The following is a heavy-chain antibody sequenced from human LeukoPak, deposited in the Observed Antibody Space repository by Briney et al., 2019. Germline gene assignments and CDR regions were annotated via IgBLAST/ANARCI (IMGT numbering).Heavy chain of an antibody. D-gene: IGHD5-24*01. Sequence: GGSLRLSCAASGFTFSTYTMNWVRQTPGKGLEWLSYISSSATTIYYADSVKGRFTISRDNAKISLYLQMNSLRAEDTAVYHCARGRGFDYWGQGTLVTVSS. V-gene: IGHV3-48*01. CDR3: ARGRGFDY. J-gene: IGHJ4*02. CDR1: GFTFSTYT. CDR2: ISSSATTI.